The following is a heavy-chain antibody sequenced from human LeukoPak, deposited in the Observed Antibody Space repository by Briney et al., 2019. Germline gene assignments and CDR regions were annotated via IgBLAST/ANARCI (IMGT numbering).Heavy chain of an antibody. Sequence: GGSLRLSCAVSGFTFSGFWMSWSRQAPGKGLEWVASINSDGSEGYYADVVKGRFTISRDNAKNSLYLQINSLRAEDTAVYYCAREKSYGADFDYWGQGTLVTVSS. CDR1: GFTFSGFW. CDR3: AREKSYGADFDY. CDR2: INSDGSEG. J-gene: IGHJ4*02. D-gene: IGHD4-17*01. V-gene: IGHV3-7*03.